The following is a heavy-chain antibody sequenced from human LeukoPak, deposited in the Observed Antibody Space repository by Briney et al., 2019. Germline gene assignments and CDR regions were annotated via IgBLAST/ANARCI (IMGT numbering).Heavy chain of an antibody. J-gene: IGHJ4*02. V-gene: IGHV1-2*02. CDR1: GYTFTGYY. CDR2: INPNNGGT. D-gene: IGHD3-10*01. CDR3: ARPREVYYYGSGSLDY. Sequence: GASVKVSCKASGYTFTGYYMHWVRQAHGQGLEWMGWINPNNGGTNYAQKFQGRVTMTRDTSISTAYMELSRLRSDDTAVYYCARPREVYYYGSGSLDYWGQGTLVTVSS.